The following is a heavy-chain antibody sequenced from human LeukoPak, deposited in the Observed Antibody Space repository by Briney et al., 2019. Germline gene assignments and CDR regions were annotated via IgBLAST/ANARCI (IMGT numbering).Heavy chain of an antibody. CDR1: GFTFSDYH. Sequence: GGSLRLSCVVSGFTFSDYHMSWIRQAPGKGLEWVSYISSGGSIISHADSVKGRFTISRDNAETSLYLQMNSLRAEDTAVYYCVRRPAAGRCFDYWGQGTLVTVSS. V-gene: IGHV3-11*01. CDR3: VRRPAAGRCFDY. CDR2: ISSGGSII. J-gene: IGHJ4*02. D-gene: IGHD6-13*01.